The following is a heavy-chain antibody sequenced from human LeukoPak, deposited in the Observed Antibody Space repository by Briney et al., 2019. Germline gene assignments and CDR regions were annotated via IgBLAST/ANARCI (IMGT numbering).Heavy chain of an antibody. CDR1: GLAFSSYS. Sequence: GGSLRLSCAASGLAFSSYSMNWVRQAPGKGLEWVSSISSSSSYIYYADSVKGRFTISRDNAKNSLYLQMNSLRAEDTAVYYCARDRPYSGYGSYWGQGTLVTVSS. CDR3: ARDRPYSGYGSY. CDR2: ISSSSSYI. D-gene: IGHD5-12*01. V-gene: IGHV3-21*01. J-gene: IGHJ4*02.